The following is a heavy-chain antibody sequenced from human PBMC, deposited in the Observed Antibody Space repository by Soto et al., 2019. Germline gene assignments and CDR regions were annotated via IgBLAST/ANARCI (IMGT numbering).Heavy chain of an antibody. CDR3: AFTIFGVVIPRHLYFDL. V-gene: IGHV1-69*06. CDR1: GGTFSSYA. CDR2: IIPIFGTA. J-gene: IGHJ2*01. Sequence: QVQLVQSGAEVKKPGSSVKVSCKASGGTFSSYAISWVRPAPGQGLEWMGGIIPIFGTANYAQKFQGRVTITADKSTSTAYMELSSLRSEDTAVYYCAFTIFGVVIPRHLYFDLWGRGTLVTVSS. D-gene: IGHD3-3*01.